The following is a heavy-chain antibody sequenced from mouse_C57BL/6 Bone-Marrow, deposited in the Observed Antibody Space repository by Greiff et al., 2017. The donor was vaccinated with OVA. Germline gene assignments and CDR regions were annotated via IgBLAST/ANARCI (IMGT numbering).Heavy chain of an antibody. J-gene: IGHJ1*03. Sequence: QVQLQQSGPGLVKPSQSLFLTCSITGFPITSGYYWIWIRQSPGKPLEWMGYITHSGATFYNPSLQSPISITREKSKNQFFLQLNTVTTEDTAVYYCAGAYYAHVDVWGTGTTVTVSS. CDR1: GFPITSGYY. V-gene: IGHV12-3*01. CDR2: ITHSGAT. D-gene: IGHD1-1*01. CDR3: AGAYYAHVDV.